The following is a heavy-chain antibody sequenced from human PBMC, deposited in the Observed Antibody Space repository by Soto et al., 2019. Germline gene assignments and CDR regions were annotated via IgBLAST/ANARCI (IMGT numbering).Heavy chain of an antibody. CDR3: AKRSGWYGGGFDY. CDR1: GFTFSSYA. J-gene: IGHJ4*02. Sequence: GGSLRLSCAASGFTFSSYAMSWFRQAPGKGLEWVSAISGSGGSTYYADSVKGRFTISRDNSKNTLYLQMNSLRAEDTAVYYCAKRSGWYGGGFDYWGQGTLVTVSS. V-gene: IGHV3-23*01. D-gene: IGHD6-19*01. CDR2: ISGSGGST.